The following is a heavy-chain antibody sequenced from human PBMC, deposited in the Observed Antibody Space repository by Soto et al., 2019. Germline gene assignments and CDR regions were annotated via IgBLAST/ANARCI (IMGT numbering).Heavy chain of an antibody. CDR1: GFTFSGSA. CDR3: TSRYCSDTSCYPDY. Sequence: GGSLRLSYAASGFTFSGSAMHWVRQASGKGLEWVGRIRTKANNYATTYAASVKGRFTISRDDSKNTAYLQMNSLKTEDTAVYYCTSRYCSDTSCYPDYWGQGTLVTVSS. CDR2: IRTKANNYAT. V-gene: IGHV3-73*01. J-gene: IGHJ4*02. D-gene: IGHD2-15*01.